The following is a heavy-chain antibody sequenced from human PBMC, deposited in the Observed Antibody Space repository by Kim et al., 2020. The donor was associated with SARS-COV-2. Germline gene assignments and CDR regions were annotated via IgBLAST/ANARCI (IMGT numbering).Heavy chain of an antibody. V-gene: IGHV1-69*01. Sequence: KFQGRVTITADESTSTAYMELSSLRSEDTAVYYCASRLKNFWSGYYPIDYWGQGTLVTVSS. D-gene: IGHD3-3*01. J-gene: IGHJ4*02. CDR3: ASRLKNFWSGYYPIDY.